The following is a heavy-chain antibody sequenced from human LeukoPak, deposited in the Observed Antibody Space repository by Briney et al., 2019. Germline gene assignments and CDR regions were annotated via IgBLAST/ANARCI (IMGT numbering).Heavy chain of an antibody. Sequence: GGSLRLSCAASGFTFSSYAMHWVRQAPGKGLEWVAVISYDGSNKYYADSVKGRFTISRDNSKNTLYVQMNSLRAEDTAVYYCAKDRLPHDYWGQGTLVTVSS. CDR3: AKDRLPHDY. J-gene: IGHJ4*02. CDR2: ISYDGSNK. CDR1: GFTFSSYA. V-gene: IGHV3-30-3*01.